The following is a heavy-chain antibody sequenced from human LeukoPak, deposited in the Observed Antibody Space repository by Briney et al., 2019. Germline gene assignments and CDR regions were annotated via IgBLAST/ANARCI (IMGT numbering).Heavy chain of an antibody. D-gene: IGHD6-13*01. CDR2: IWYDGSNK. Sequence: PGGSLRLSCAASGFTFSSYGMHWVRQAPGKGLEWVAVIWYDGSNKYYADSVKGRFTISRDNSKNTLYLKMNSLRAEDTAVYYCARDRSIAAAGTSFDYWGQGTLVTVSS. J-gene: IGHJ4*02. CDR3: ARDRSIAAAGTSFDY. V-gene: IGHV3-33*01. CDR1: GFTFSSYG.